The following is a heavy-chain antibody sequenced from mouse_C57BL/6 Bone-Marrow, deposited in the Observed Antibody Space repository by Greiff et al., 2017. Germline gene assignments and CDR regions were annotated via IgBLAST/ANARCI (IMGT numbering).Heavy chain of an antibody. D-gene: IGHD3-3*01. CDR2: ISDGGSYT. CDR3: ARDRDSY. CDR1: GFTFSSYA. V-gene: IGHV5-4*01. Sequence: EVQRVESGGGLVKPGGSLKLSCAASGFTFSSYAMSWVRQTPEKRLEWVATISDGGSYTYYPDNVKGRFTISRDNAKNNLYLQMSHLKSEDTAMYYCARDRDSYWGQGTLVTVSA. J-gene: IGHJ3*01.